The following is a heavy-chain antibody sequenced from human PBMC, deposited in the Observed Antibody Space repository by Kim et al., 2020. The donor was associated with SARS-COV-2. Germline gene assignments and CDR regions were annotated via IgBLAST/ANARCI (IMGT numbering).Heavy chain of an antibody. V-gene: IGHV3-33*06. J-gene: IGHJ4*02. Sequence: GGSLRLSCAASGFTFSSYGMHWVRQAPGKGLEWVAVIWYDGSNKYYADSVKGRFTISRDNSKNTLYLQMNSLRAEDTAVYYCAKGWDTARIDYWGQGTLVTVSS. CDR3: AKGWDTARIDY. CDR1: GFTFSSYG. CDR2: IWYDGSNK. D-gene: IGHD5-18*01.